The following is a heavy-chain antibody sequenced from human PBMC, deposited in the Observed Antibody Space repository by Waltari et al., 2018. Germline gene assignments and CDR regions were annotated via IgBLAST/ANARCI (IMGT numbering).Heavy chain of an antibody. CDR2: STAYNGNR. CDR3: GRGGLELGTAYHYNGMDV. CDR1: GYTCTSYG. D-gene: IGHD5-18*01. Sequence: QVQLVQSGAEVKKPGASVKGSCTASGYTCTSYGIGWVRQAPGKGLAWEGGSTAYNGNRYLAPRVQRRLTLTTDSSTTTAYMELTSLTFDDTAVNYCGRGGLELGTAYHYNGMDVWGQGTTVIV. J-gene: IGHJ6*02. V-gene: IGHV1-18*01.